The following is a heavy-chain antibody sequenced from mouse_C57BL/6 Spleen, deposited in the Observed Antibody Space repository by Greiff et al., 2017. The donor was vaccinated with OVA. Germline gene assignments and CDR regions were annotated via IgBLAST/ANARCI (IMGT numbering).Heavy chain of an antibody. D-gene: IGHD1-1*01. CDR3: ARPGGSSSAWFAY. CDR1: GFTFSDYG. Sequence: EVQLVESGGGLVKPGGSLKLSCAASGFTFSDYGMHWVRQAPEKGLEWVAYISSGSSTIYYADTVKGRFTISRDNAKNTLFLQMTSLRSEDTAMYYCARPGGSSSAWFAYWGQGTLVTVSA. V-gene: IGHV5-17*01. J-gene: IGHJ3*01. CDR2: ISSGSSTI.